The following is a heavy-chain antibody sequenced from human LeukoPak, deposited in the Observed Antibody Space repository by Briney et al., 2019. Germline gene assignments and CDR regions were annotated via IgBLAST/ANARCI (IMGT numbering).Heavy chain of an antibody. CDR2: ISGSGDTT. J-gene: IGHJ1*01. Sequence: GGSLRLSCAASGFTFSTYATSWVRQAPGKGLEWVSGISGSGDTTYYADSVKGRFTISRDNSKNTLYLQMSSLRADDTAVYYCAKTFIFGGDHFQHWGQGTLVTVFS. CDR3: AKTFIFGGDHFQH. V-gene: IGHV3-23*01. D-gene: IGHD2-21*02. CDR1: GFTFSTYA.